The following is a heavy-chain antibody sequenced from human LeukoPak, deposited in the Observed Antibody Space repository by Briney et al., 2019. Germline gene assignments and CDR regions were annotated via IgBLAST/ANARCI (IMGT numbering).Heavy chain of an antibody. D-gene: IGHD6-19*01. CDR3: ARDGGWYFDQ. CDR2: ISYDGSNK. Sequence: PGGSLRLSCAASGFTFSSYGMHWVRQAPGKGLEWVAVISYDGSNKYYADSVRGRFTISRDNSKNTLYLQMNSLRAEDTAVYYCARDGGWYFDQWGQGTLVTVSS. V-gene: IGHV3-30*03. J-gene: IGHJ4*02. CDR1: GFTFSSYG.